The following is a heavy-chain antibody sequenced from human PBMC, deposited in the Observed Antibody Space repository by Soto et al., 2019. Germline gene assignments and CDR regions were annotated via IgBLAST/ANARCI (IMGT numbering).Heavy chain of an antibody. CDR2: ISAYNGNT. Sequence: QVQLVQSGAEVKKPGASVKVSCKASGYTFTSYGISWVRQAPGQGLEWMGWISAYNGNTNYAQKLQGRVTMTTDTSTSTAYMELRSLRSDDTAVYYCARDSKNVVVPSGRYFQHWGQGTLVTVSS. CDR3: ARDSKNVVVPSGRYFQH. CDR1: GYTFTSYG. D-gene: IGHD2-15*01. V-gene: IGHV1-18*01. J-gene: IGHJ1*01.